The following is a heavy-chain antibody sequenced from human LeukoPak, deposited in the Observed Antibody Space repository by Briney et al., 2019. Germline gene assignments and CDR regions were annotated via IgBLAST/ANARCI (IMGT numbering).Heavy chain of an antibody. D-gene: IGHD3-10*01. CDR2: ISGTGGST. V-gene: IGHV3-23*01. Sequence: GGSLRLSCAASGFTFSTYAMTWVRQAPGKGLEWVSLISGTGGSTYYADSVKGRFTISRDNSKNTLYLQMNSLRAEDTAVYYCAKDKAKIRVRGVIINWGQGTLVTVSS. CDR3: AKDKAKIRVRGVIIN. CDR1: GFTFSTYA. J-gene: IGHJ4*02.